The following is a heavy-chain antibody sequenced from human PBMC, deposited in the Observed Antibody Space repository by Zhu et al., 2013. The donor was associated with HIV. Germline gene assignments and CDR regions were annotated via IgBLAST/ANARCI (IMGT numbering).Heavy chain of an antibody. J-gene: IGHJ4*02. CDR3: ARGGVVGASLIDY. Sequence: QVQLVQSGAEVKKPGSSVKVSCKASGYTFIGHYIHWVRQIPGQGLEWMGWINPNSGGSKCAQKFQGRVTLTRDTSISGAYLELKSLRSDDTAVYYCARGGVVGASLIDYWGLGTLVTVSS. V-gene: IGHV1-2*02. D-gene: IGHD1-26*01. CDR1: GYTFIGHY. CDR2: INPNSGGS.